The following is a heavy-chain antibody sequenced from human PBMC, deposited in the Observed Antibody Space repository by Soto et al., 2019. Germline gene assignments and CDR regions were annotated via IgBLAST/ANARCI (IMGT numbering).Heavy chain of an antibody. D-gene: IGHD3-10*01. J-gene: IGHJ5*02. CDR1: GDSVSSNSAA. V-gene: IGHV6-1*01. CDR3: AIDPMVRGVHSYNWFDP. CDR2: TYYRSKWYN. Sequence: SQTLSLTCAISGDSVSSNSAAWNWIRQSPSRGLEWLGRTYYRSKWYNDYAVSVKSRITINPDTSKNQFSLQLNSVTPEDTAVYYCAIDPMVRGVHSYNWFDPWGQGSLVTVSS.